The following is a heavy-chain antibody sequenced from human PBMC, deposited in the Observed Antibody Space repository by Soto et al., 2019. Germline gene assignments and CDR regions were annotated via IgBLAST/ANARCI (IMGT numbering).Heavy chain of an antibody. D-gene: IGHD1-7*01. CDR1: GFTFSSYA. CDR2: ISGSGGST. J-gene: IGHJ6*03. V-gene: IGHV3-23*01. Sequence: VGSLRLSCAASGFTFSSYAMSWVRQAPGKGLEWVSAISGSGGSTYYADSVKGRFTISRDNSKNTLYLQMNSLRAEDTAVYYCAKSGPPPRTGTKKSYYYYYYMDGWGKGNTVTVSS. CDR3: AKSGPPPRTGTKKSYYYYYYMDG.